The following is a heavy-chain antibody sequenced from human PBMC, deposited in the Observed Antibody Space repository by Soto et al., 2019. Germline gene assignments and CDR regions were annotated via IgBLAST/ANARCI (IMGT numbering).Heavy chain of an antibody. D-gene: IGHD2-2*01. CDR3: AKDDVVVVPAAMWYYGMDV. V-gene: IGHV3-49*03. CDR2: IRSKAYGGTT. J-gene: IGHJ6*02. Sequence: GGSLRLSCTASGFTFGDYAMSWFRQAPGKGLEWVGFIRSKAYGGTTEYAASVKGRFTISRDNSKNTLYLQMNSLRAEDTAVYYCAKDDVVVVPAAMWYYGMDVWGQGTTVTVSS. CDR1: GFTFGDYA.